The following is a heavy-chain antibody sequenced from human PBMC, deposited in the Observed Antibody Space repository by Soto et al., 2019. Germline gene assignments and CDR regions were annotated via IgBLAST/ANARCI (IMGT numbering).Heavy chain of an antibody. CDR3: ARDLGPRGYSYGHAGY. CDR2: SSAYNGNT. D-gene: IGHD5-18*01. Sequence: QVQLVQSGAEVKKPGASVKVSCKASGYTFTSNGISWVRQAPGQGFGWMGWSSAYNGNTNYAQKLQGRVTMTTDTSTSTAYMELRSLRSDDTAVYYCARDLGPRGYSYGHAGYWGQGTLVTVSS. CDR1: GYTFTSNG. J-gene: IGHJ4*02. V-gene: IGHV1-18*01.